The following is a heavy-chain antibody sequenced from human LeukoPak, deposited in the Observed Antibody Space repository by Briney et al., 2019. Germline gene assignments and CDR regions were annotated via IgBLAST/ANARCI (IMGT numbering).Heavy chain of an antibody. CDR1: SSSSYY. Sequence: SSSSYYWGWIRQAPGKGLEWVSTISVGAEYIFYADSVKGRFTISRDDSNNAPYLQMHSLRAEDTALYYCASGPPFLKYFEYWGQGTLVTVSS. CDR2: ISVGAEYI. J-gene: IGHJ4*02. V-gene: IGHV3-23*01. D-gene: IGHD3-3*01. CDR3: ASGPPFLKYFEY.